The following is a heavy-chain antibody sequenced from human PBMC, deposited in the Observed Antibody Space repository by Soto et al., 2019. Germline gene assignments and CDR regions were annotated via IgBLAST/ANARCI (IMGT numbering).Heavy chain of an antibody. CDR1: GFTFSNAW. D-gene: IGHD3-22*01. V-gene: IGHV3-15*07. CDR2: ITSKTDGGTT. CDR3: TTEDGYYYDSSGYLGLDY. Sequence: EVQLVESGGGLVKPGGSLRLSCAASGFTFSNAWMNWVRQAPGKGLEWVGSITSKTDGGTTDYAAPVKGRFTISRDDSKNTLYLQMNSMKTEDTAVYYCTTEDGYYYDSSGYLGLDYWGQGTLVTVSS. J-gene: IGHJ4*02.